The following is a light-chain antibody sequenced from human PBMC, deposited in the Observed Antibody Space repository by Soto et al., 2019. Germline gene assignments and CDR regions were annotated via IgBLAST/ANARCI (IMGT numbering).Light chain of an antibody. CDR1: SSDIGGYNY. CDR3: GSYTSSTTLV. V-gene: IGLV2-14*01. CDR2: DVS. Sequence: QSALTQPASVSESPGQSITISCTGTSSDIGGYNYVSWYQQHPGKAPKLIIYDVSSRPSGVSNRFSGSKSGNTASLTISGLQAEDEADYYCGSYTSSTTLVFGGGTKLTVL. J-gene: IGLJ2*01.